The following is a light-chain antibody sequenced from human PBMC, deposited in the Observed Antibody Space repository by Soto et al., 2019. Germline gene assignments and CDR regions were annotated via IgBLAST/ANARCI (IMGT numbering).Light chain of an antibody. CDR1: QNVANY. V-gene: IGKV3-11*01. Sequence: EIVLKQSPATLSLSHGERATLSCRASQNVANYLDWYQQKPGRAPRLLIYESSNRATGIAARFSGSGSGTDFTLTISSLEPEDFALYYCQQYGYSPITFGQGTRLEI. CDR2: ESS. CDR3: QQYGYSPIT. J-gene: IGKJ5*01.